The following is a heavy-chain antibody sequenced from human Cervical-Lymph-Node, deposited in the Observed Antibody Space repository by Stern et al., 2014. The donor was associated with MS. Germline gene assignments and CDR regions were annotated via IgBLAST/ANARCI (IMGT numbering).Heavy chain of an antibody. CDR2: ISYDGSIE. CDR3: ARERMSYFDY. J-gene: IGHJ4*02. Sequence: VQLVESGGGVVQPGRSLRLSCVTSGFIFSGHGMVWVRQAPGKGLAWMAYISYDGSIEYYADSVKGRFTISRDNSLNILYLQLNSLRAEDTAVYYCARERMSYFDYWGQGTLVTVSS. V-gene: IGHV3-30*03. CDR1: GFIFSGHG.